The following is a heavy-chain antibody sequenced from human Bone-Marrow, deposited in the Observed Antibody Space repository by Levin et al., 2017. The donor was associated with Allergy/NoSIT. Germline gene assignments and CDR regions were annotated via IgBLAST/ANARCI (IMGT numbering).Heavy chain of an antibody. V-gene: IGHV3-30-3*01. CDR2: ISYDGSNK. J-gene: IGHJ4*02. D-gene: IGHD2-15*01. Sequence: GGSLRLSCAASGFTFSSYAMHWVRQAPGKGLEWVAVISYDGSNKYYADSVKGRFTISRDNSKNTLYLQMNSLRAEDTAVYYCARGGYCSGGSCYYFDYWGQGTLVTVSS. CDR1: GFTFSSYA. CDR3: ARGGYCSGGSCYYFDY.